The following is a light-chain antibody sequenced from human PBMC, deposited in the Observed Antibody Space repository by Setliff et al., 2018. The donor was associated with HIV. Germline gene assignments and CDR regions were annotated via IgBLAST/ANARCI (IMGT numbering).Light chain of an antibody. CDR1: SGAVTSGYF. CDR3: LLFYGGVHV. Sequence: VVTQAPSLTVSPGGTVTLTCASSSGAVTSGYFPNWFQQKPGQTPRALIYQTDKKYSWTPDRFSGSLLGDKAALTLSGVQPEDEADYYCLLFYGGVHVFGAGTKVTVL. V-gene: IGLV7-43*01. CDR2: QTD. J-gene: IGLJ1*01.